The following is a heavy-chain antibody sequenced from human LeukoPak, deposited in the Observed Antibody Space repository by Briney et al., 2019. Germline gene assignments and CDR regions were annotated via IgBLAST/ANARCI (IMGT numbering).Heavy chain of an antibody. D-gene: IGHD2-2*01. V-gene: IGHV3-7*01. Sequence: GGSLRLSCVDSGFTFSNSWMHWVRQAPGKGLEWVANIQQDGSTTHYVDSVKGRFTISRDNSKNTLYLQMNSLRAEDTAVYYCARALKGYCSSTSCYGGDYWGQGTLVTVSS. CDR3: ARALKGYCSSTSCYGGDY. J-gene: IGHJ4*02. CDR2: IQQDGSTT. CDR1: GFTFSNSW.